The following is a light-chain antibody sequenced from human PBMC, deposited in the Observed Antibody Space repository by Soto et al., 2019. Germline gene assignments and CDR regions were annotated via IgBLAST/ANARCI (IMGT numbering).Light chain of an antibody. V-gene: IGLV2-14*01. CDR3: SAFTSSSTLGV. CDR2: EVS. Sequence: QSALTQPASVSGSPGQSITISCTGGSNDVGSYDYVSWYRQHPGKAPKLIIYEVSYRPSGVSNRFSGSKSGNTASLTISGLQAEDEADYYCSAFTSSSTLGVFGGGTKLTVL. CDR1: SNDVGSYDY. J-gene: IGLJ2*01.